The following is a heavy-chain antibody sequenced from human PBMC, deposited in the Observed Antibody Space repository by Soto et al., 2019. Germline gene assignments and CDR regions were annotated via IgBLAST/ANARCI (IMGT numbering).Heavy chain of an antibody. Sequence: QVPLQESGPGLVKPSETLSLSCTVSGGSISSYYWSWIRQPPGKGLEWIGYVHDSWGSHYNPSLKSRVATSLETSKSQFALKLTSVNATDTAVYDCVRQGFGALPGLVDVW. J-gene: IGHJ6*01. CDR2: VHDSWGS. D-gene: IGHD3-10*01. CDR1: GGSISSYY. V-gene: IGHV4-59*08. CDR3: VRQGFGALPGLVDV.